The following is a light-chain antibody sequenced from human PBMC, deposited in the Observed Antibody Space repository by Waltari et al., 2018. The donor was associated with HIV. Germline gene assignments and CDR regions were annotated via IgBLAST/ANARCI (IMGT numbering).Light chain of an antibody. CDR2: DAS. J-gene: IGKJ4*01. CDR1: QDISNY. Sequence: DIQMTQSPSSLSASVGDRVTITCQASQDISNYLNWYQQKTGKAPKLLLYDASNLETGVPSRFFGSSSATDFTFTISSLQPEDIATYYCQQYDNLPLTFGGGTKVEIK. V-gene: IGKV1-33*01. CDR3: QQYDNLPLT.